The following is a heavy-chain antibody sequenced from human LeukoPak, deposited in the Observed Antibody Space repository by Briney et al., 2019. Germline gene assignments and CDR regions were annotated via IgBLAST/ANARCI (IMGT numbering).Heavy chain of an antibody. J-gene: IGHJ4*02. V-gene: IGHV3-48*03. D-gene: IGHD6-13*01. CDR1: GFTFSSYD. CDR3: ARKQRYYFDY. Sequence: PAGSLRLSCAASGFTFSSYDMNWVRQAPGKGLEWVSYISSSGSTLYYAASVKGRFTISRDNAKNSLYLQMNSLRAEDTAVYYCARKQRYYFDYWGQGTLVTVSS. CDR2: ISSSGSTL.